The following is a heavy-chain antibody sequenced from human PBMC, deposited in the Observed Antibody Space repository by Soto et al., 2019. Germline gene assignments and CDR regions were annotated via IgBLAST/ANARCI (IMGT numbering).Heavy chain of an antibody. J-gene: IGHJ6*02. CDR3: VQSRCGGDCLEIYSSHAYNGLDV. V-gene: IGHV2-5*02. Sequence: QVTLKESGPTLVKPTQTLTLTCTVSGLSLRTTGVGVGWVRQPPGKALEWLALLYWDDDQRYSPSLRSRLTIAKDISEKQVVLTMTNMDTVDTATYYCVQSRCGGDCLEIYSSHAYNGLDVWGQGTTVPVSS. D-gene: IGHD2-21*02. CDR1: GLSLRTTGVG. CDR2: LYWDDDQ.